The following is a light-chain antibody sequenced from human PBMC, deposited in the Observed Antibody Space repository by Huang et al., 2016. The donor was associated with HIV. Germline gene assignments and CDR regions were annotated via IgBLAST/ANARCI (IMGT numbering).Light chain of an antibody. CDR1: QTVSSN. CDR3: QHYRVWPPVYT. CDR2: AAS. J-gene: IGKJ2*01. V-gene: IGKV3-15*01. Sequence: EIVMTQSTATMSVSPGERATLSCRASQTVSSNLAWYQQKPGQAPRLLIYAASTRATDSPARFSGSGSGTEFTLTISSLQSEDFAVYYCQHYRVWPPVYTFGQGTKLEIK.